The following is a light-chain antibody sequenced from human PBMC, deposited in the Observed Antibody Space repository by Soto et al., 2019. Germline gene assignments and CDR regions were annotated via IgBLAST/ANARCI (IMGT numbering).Light chain of an antibody. Sequence: QSVLTQPASVSGSPGHSITISCTGTSSDVGGYNYVSWYQQHPGKAPKLMIYEVSNRPSGVSNRFSGSKSGNTASLTISGLQAEDEADYYCSSYTSSSTLYVLGTGTKV. CDR1: SSDVGGYNY. CDR2: EVS. J-gene: IGLJ1*01. V-gene: IGLV2-14*01. CDR3: SSYTSSSTLYV.